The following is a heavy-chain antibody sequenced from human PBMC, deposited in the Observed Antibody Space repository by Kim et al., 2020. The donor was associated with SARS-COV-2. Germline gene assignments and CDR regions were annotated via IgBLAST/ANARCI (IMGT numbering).Heavy chain of an antibody. CDR3: ARHAGRWLQSGGYFDY. D-gene: IGHD5-12*01. V-gene: IGHV3-23*01. Sequence: SVKGRFTISRDNSKNTLYLQMNSLGAGDTAVYYCARHAGRWLQSGGYFDYWGQGTLVTVSS. J-gene: IGHJ4*02.